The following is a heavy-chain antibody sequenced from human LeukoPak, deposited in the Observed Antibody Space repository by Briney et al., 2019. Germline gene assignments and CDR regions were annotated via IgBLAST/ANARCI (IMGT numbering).Heavy chain of an antibody. CDR1: GGXISSYY. CDR3: ARSNGCSSTSCYVGYYYYGMDV. CDR2: ISYSGST. Sequence: PSETLSLTCTVSGGXISSYYCSWIRQPPGKGLEWIGYISYSGSTNYNPSLKSRVTISVDTSKNQFSLKLSSVTAADTAVYYCARSNGCSSTSCYVGYYYYGMDVWGQGTTVTVSS. V-gene: IGHV4-59*01. D-gene: IGHD2-2*01. J-gene: IGHJ6*02.